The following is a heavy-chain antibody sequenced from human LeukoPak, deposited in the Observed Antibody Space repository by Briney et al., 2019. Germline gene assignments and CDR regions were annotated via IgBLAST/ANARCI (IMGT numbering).Heavy chain of an antibody. CDR2: IYYSGST. V-gene: IGHV4-59*01. CDR1: GGSISSYY. Sequence: SETLSLTCTVSGGSISSYYWSWIRQPPGKGLEWIGYIYYSGSTNYNPSLKSRVTISVDTSENQFSLKLSSVTAADTAVYYCARVNVDTAMVDYWGQGTLVTVSS. D-gene: IGHD5-18*01. CDR3: ARVNVDTAMVDY. J-gene: IGHJ4*02.